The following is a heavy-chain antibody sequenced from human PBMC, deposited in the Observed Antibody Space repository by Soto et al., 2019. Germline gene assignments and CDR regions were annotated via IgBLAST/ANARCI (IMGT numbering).Heavy chain of an antibody. CDR3: AKDAYDSSGYCYVDWFDP. CDR2: ISGSGGST. D-gene: IGHD3-22*01. CDR1: GFTFNSYA. V-gene: IGHV3-23*01. J-gene: IGHJ5*02. Sequence: PGGSLRLSCAASGFTFNSYAMSWVRQAPGKGLEWVSAISGSGGSTYYADSVKGRFTISRDNSKNTLYLQMNSLRAEDTAVYYCAKDAYDSSGYCYVDWFDPWGQGTLVTVSS.